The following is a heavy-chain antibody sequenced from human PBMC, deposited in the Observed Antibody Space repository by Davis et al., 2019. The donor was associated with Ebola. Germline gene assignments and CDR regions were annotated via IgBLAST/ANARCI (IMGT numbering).Heavy chain of an antibody. CDR3: ARWGGYCSGGSCQDY. CDR1: GYTFTSYY. Sequence: SENVSCKASGYTFTSYYMHWVRQAPGQGLEWMGWINAGNGNTKYSQKFQGRVTITRDTSASTAYMELSSLRSEDTAVYYCARWGGYCSGGSCQDYWGQGTLVTVSS. D-gene: IGHD2-15*01. CDR2: INAGNGNT. J-gene: IGHJ4*02. V-gene: IGHV1-3*01.